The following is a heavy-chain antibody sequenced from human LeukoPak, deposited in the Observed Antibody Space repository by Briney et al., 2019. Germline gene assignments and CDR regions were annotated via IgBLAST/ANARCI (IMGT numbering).Heavy chain of an antibody. CDR3: ARAPHDYSAFDI. V-gene: IGHV4-34*01. CDR1: GGSFSGYY. D-gene: IGHD4-17*01. J-gene: IGHJ3*02. CDR2: INHSGST. Sequence: PSETLSLTCAVYGGSFSGYYWSWIRQPPGKGLEWIGEINHSGSTNYNPSLKSRVTISVDTSKNQFSLKLSSVTAADTAVYYCARAPHDYSAFDIWGQGTMVTVSS.